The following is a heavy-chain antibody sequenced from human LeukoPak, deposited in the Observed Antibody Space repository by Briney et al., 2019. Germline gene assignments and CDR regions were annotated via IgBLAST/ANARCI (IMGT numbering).Heavy chain of an antibody. D-gene: IGHD3-10*01. CDR2: ICTSGST. CDR1: GGSISSGSYY. CDR3: ARGENVLLWFGELAPYYMDV. J-gene: IGHJ6*03. V-gene: IGHV4-61*02. Sequence: PSETLSLTCTVSGGSISSGSYYWTWMRQPAGKGLEWIGRICTSGSTNYNPSLKSRVTISVDTSKNQFSLKLSSVTAADTAVYYCARGENVLLWFGELAPYYMDVWGKGTTVTVSS.